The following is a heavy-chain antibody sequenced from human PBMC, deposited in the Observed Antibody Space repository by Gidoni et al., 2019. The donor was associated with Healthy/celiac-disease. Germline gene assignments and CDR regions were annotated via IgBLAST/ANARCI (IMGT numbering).Heavy chain of an antibody. Sequence: VQLQDSGPGLVKPSETLSLTCTVSTDSISSYYWRWIRQPPGKGLEWIAYIYYSGSTNHNTTLKSRVTISVDTSKNQFSLKLSAVTAADTAVYYCARGYYADAFDIWGQGTMVTVSS. CDR3: ARGYYADAFDI. CDR1: TDSISSYY. J-gene: IGHJ3*02. CDR2: IYYSGST. D-gene: IGHD3-22*01. V-gene: IGHV4-59*01.